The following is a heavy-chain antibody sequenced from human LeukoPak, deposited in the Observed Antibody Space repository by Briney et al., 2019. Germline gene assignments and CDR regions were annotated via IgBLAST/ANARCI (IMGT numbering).Heavy chain of an antibody. CDR1: GSTFSSYS. D-gene: IGHD2-2*01. CDR3: ARGSSSTYGMDV. V-gene: IGHV3-21*01. J-gene: IGHJ6*02. CDR2: ISSRSSYI. Sequence: GGSLRLSCAASGSTFSSYSMNWVRQAPGKGLEWVSSISSRSSYIYYADSVKGRFTISRDNAKNSLYLQMNSLRAEDTAVYYCARGSSSTYGMDVWGQGTTVTVSS.